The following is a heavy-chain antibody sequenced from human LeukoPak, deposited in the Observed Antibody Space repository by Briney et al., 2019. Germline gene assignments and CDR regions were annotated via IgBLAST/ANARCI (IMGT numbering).Heavy chain of an antibody. Sequence: PSETLSLTCTVSGGSISSYYWSWIRQPPGKGLEWIGYIYYSGSTNYNPSLKSRVTISVDTSKNQFSLKLSSVTAADTAVYYCVRGADYYDSSGYYYLPSDIWGQGTMVTVSS. J-gene: IGHJ3*02. D-gene: IGHD3-22*01. CDR1: GGSISSYY. V-gene: IGHV4-59*01. CDR3: VRGADYYDSSGYYYLPSDI. CDR2: IYYSGST.